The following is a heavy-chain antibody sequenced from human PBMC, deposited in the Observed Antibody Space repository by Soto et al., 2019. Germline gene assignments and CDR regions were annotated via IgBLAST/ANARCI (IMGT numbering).Heavy chain of an antibody. CDR1: GGSISSYY. CDR2: IYYSGST. CDR3: ARVSRSSGYFDY. Sequence: SETLSLTSTVSGGSISSYYWSWIRQPPGKGLEWIGYIYYSGSTNYNPSLKSRVTISVDTSKNQFSLKLSSVTAGDTAVYYCARVSRSSGYFDYWGQGTLVTVSS. J-gene: IGHJ4*02. V-gene: IGHV4-59*01. D-gene: IGHD6-19*01.